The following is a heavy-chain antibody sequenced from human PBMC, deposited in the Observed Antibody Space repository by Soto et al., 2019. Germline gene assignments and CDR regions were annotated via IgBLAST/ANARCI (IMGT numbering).Heavy chain of an antibody. Sequence: PSETLSLTRTVPGGSIRRGGYYWSWIRQHPRKGLAWIGYIYYSGGTYHNPSLKSRVTISVDTSKNQFSLKLSSVTAADTAVYYCARGGGEQLVTYSYYMDVWGKGTTVTVSS. D-gene: IGHD6-6*01. CDR1: GGSIRRGGYY. CDR3: ARGGGEQLVTYSYYMDV. CDR2: IYYSGGT. J-gene: IGHJ6*03. V-gene: IGHV4-31*03.